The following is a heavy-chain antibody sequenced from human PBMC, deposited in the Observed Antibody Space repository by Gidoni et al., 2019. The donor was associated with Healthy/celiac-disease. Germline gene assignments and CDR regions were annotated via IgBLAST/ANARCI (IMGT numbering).Heavy chain of an antibody. D-gene: IGHD1-7*01. CDR2: ISWNSGSI. J-gene: IGHJ4*02. Sequence: EVQLVESGGGLVQPGRSLRLSCAASGFTFDDYAMHWVRQAPGKGLEGVSGISWNSGSIGYADSVKGRFTIARDNAKNSLYLQMNSLRAEDTALYYCLVTGTTFGWGQGTLVTVSS. V-gene: IGHV3-9*01. CDR1: GFTFDDYA. CDR3: LVTGTTFG.